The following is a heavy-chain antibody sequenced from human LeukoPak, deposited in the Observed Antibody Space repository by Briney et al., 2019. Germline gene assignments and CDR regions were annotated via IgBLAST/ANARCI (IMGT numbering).Heavy chain of an antibody. CDR2: ISASNGNT. D-gene: IGHD2-21*01. V-gene: IGHV1-18*04. CDR3: AEGTSYGDAYDV. Sequence: PRASVKVSCKASGHTFVRYGVSWVRQAPGQGLEWMGWISASNGNTQSAQKFLGRVMMTTDTSSSTSYMELRSLRSDDTAVYYCAEGTSYGDAYDVWGQGTMVTVSS. CDR1: GHTFVRYG. J-gene: IGHJ3*01.